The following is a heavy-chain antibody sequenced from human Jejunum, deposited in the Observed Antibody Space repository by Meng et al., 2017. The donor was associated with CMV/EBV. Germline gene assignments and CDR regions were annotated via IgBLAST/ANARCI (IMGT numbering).Heavy chain of an antibody. V-gene: IGHV3-23*01. D-gene: IGHD6-6*01. Sequence: FLKFSCAASGFSFRNFDMGWARQAPGKGLEWVATITGSGSRTHYADSVKGRFTISRDNSKNTLYLQINSLRVEDTAIYYCDASDYWGQGTQVTVSS. J-gene: IGHJ4*02. CDR2: ITGSGSRT. CDR3: DASDY. CDR1: GFSFRNFD.